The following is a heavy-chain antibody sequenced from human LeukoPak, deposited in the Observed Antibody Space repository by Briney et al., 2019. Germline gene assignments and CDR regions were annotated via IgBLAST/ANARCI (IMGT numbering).Heavy chain of an antibody. CDR3: ASRGYYDILTGYYFDAFDI. CDR1: GGSISSSSYY. CDR2: IYYSGST. D-gene: IGHD3-9*01. Sequence: SETLSLTCTVSGGSISSSSYYWGWIRQPPGKGLEWIGSIYYSGSTYYNPSLKSRVTISVDTSKNQFSLKLSSVTAADTAVYYCASRGYYDILTGYYFDAFDIWGQGTMVTVSS. J-gene: IGHJ3*02. V-gene: IGHV4-39*07.